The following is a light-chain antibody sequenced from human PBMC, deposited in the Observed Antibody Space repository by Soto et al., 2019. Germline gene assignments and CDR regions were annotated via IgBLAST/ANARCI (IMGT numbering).Light chain of an antibody. CDR3: QAWDSSTAV. V-gene: IGLV3-1*01. Sequence: SYELTQPPSVSVSPGQTASITCSGDKLGDKYACWYQQKPGQSPVLVIYQDSKRPSGIPERFSGSNSGNTATLTISGTQGFDEADYYCQAWDSSTAVFGGGTKLTVL. J-gene: IGLJ2*01. CDR1: KLGDKY. CDR2: QDS.